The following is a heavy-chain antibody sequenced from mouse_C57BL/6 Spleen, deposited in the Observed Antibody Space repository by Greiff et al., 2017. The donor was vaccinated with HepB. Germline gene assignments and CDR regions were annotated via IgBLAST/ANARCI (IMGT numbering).Heavy chain of an antibody. V-gene: IGHV5-4*01. CDR3: ARERWLLYYFDY. CDR1: GFTFSSYA. Sequence: EVKLVESGGGLVKPGGSLKLSCAASGFTFSSYAISWVRQTPEKRLEWVATISDGGSYTYYPDNVKGRFTISRDNAKNNLYLQMSHLKSEDTAMYYCARERWLLYYFDYWGQGTTLTVSS. D-gene: IGHD2-3*01. CDR2: ISDGGSYT. J-gene: IGHJ2*01.